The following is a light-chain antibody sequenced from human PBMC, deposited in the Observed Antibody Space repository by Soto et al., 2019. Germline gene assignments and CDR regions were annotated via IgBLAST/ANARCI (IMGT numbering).Light chain of an antibody. CDR2: GAS. Sequence: RVLTQAPGAGSWSPVEGPTLSYKPGQSVSSSHLAWYQQKPGQAPGLLVYGASSRATGIPERFSGSVSETDFTLSISRLEPEDFAVYYCQQSGNSLLTFGQGTRLEIK. J-gene: IGKJ5*01. CDR3: QQSGNSLLT. CDR1: QSVSSSH. V-gene: IGKV3-20*01.